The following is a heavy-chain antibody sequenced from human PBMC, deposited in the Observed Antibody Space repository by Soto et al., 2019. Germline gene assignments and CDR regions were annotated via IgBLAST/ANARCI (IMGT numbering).Heavy chain of an antibody. CDR1: GGSISSKSYS. Sequence: PSETLSLTCSVSGGSISSKSYSWGWIRQPPGKGLEWIGTFYYSENTYYNPSLKSRVTISVDTSKNQFSLKLSSVTAADTAVYYCAKLAGYCSGNSCHGDYAMDVWGQGTTVP. V-gene: IGHV4-39*01. D-gene: IGHD2-15*01. J-gene: IGHJ6*02. CDR3: AKLAGYCSGNSCHGDYAMDV. CDR2: FYYSENT.